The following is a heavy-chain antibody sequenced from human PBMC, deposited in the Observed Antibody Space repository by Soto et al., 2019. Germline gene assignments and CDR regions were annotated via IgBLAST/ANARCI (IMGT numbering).Heavy chain of an antibody. J-gene: IGHJ5*02. D-gene: IGHD4-17*01. V-gene: IGHV4-34*01. Sequence: QVQLQQWGAGLLKPSETLSLTCAVYGGSFSGYYWSWIRQPPGKGLEWIGDINHSGSTNDNPSLKSRVTISVDTSKNQFSLKLSSVTAADTAVYYCARGGYGGNSAWFDPWGQGTLVTVSS. CDR2: INHSGST. CDR3: ARGGYGGNSAWFDP. CDR1: GGSFSGYY.